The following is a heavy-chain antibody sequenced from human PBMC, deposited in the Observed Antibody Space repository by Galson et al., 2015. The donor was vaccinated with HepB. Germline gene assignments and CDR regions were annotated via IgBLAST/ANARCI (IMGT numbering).Heavy chain of an antibody. J-gene: IGHJ4*02. CDR1: GFTFSSYA. Sequence: SLRLSCAASGFTFSSYAMSWVRQAPGKGLEWVSAISGSGGSTYYADSVKGRFTISRDNSKNTLYLQMNSLRAEDTAVYYCAKKVTAAARHPNYFDYWGQGTLVTVSS. V-gene: IGHV3-23*01. CDR2: ISGSGGST. D-gene: IGHD6-13*01. CDR3: AKKVTAAARHPNYFDY.